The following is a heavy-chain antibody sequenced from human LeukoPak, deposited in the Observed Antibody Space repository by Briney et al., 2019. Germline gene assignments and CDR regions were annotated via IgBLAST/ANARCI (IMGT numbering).Heavy chain of an antibody. J-gene: IGHJ4*02. CDR1: GGSISSYY. CDR3: ARTPGYSYGYGYFDY. Sequence: SETLSLTCTVSGGSISSYYWSWIRQPPGKGLEWIGYIYYSGSTNYNPSLKSRVTISVDTSKNQFPLNLRSVTAADTALYYCARTPGYSYGYGYFDYWGQGTLVTVSS. D-gene: IGHD5-18*01. CDR2: IYYSGST. V-gene: IGHV4-59*01.